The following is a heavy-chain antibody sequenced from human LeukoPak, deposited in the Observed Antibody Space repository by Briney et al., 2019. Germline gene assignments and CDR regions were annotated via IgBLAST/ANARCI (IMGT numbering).Heavy chain of an antibody. V-gene: IGHV1-2*06. J-gene: IGHJ5*02. CDR3: TRASSGRVPTPFDP. D-gene: IGHD6-25*01. Sequence: GASVKVSCKASGHTFTGYYMHWVRQAPGQGLEWMGRINPNSGGTNYAQKFQGRVTMTRDTSISTAYMELSRLRSDDTAVYYCTRASSGRVPTPFDPWGQGTLVTVSS. CDR1: GHTFTGYY. CDR2: INPNSGGT.